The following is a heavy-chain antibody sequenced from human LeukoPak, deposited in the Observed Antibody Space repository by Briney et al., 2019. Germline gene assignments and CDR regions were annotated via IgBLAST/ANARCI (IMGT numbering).Heavy chain of an antibody. CDR1: GYTFTSYG. D-gene: IGHD3-22*01. Sequence: ASVKVSCKASGYTFTSYGISWVRQAPGQGLEWMGWISAYNGNTNYAQKLQGRVTMTTDTSTSTAYMELRSLRSDDTAVYYCAREGYYDSSGYYPGRDAFDIWGQGTMVTVSS. CDR2: ISAYNGNT. J-gene: IGHJ3*02. CDR3: AREGYYDSSGYYPGRDAFDI. V-gene: IGHV1-18*01.